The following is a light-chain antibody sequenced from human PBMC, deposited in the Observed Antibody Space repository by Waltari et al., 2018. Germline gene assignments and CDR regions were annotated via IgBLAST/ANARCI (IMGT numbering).Light chain of an antibody. CDR3: QQYYSTPLT. Sequence: DNVMTQSPESLAVSLGERATINCKSSESVLYSSNNKNHLAWYQQKPGQPPKLLLYWASTRESGVPDRFSGSGSETDFTLTVTSLQAEDAAVYYCQQYYSTPLTFGGGTRVEI. CDR2: WAS. V-gene: IGKV4-1*01. CDR1: ESVLYSSNNKNH. J-gene: IGKJ4*01.